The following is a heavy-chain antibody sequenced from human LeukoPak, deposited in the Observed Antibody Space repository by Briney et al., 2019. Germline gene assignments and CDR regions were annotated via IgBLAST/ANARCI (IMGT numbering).Heavy chain of an antibody. J-gene: IGHJ5*02. Sequence: SETLSLTCTVSDDSITMYYWTWIRQPPGKGLEWIGYIYYSGSTNYNPSLKSRVTMSVDTSKNQFSLKLSSVTALDTAVYYCARIDYDSSGYAWFDPWGQGTLVTVSS. V-gene: IGHV4-59*12. CDR1: DDSITMYY. CDR2: IYYSGST. D-gene: IGHD3-22*01. CDR3: ARIDYDSSGYAWFDP.